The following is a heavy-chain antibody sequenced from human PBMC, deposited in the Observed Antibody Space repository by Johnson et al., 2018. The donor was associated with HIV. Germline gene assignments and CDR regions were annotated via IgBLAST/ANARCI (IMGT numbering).Heavy chain of an antibody. V-gene: IGHV3-23*04. CDR2: ISGSGGST. Sequence: VQLVESGGGLVQPGGSLRLSCAASGFTFSSYAMSWVRQAPGKGLEWVSAISGSGGSTYYADSVKGRFTISRDNSKNTLYLHMNSLRAEETAVYYCARQAPGVTILGVGGAFDIWGQGTMVTVSS. CDR1: GFTFSSYA. D-gene: IGHD3-3*01. J-gene: IGHJ3*02. CDR3: ARQAPGVTILGVGGAFDI.